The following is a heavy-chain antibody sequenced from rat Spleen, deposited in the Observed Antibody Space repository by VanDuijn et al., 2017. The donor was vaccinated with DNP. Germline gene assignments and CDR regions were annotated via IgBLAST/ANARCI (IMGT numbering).Heavy chain of an antibody. V-gene: IGHV5-25*01. CDR1: GFTFSNYY. D-gene: IGHD1-11*01. CDR2: ISTSGSRT. CDR3: AKAGGYSPWYFDY. Sequence: EVKLVESGGGLVQPGRSLKLSCAASGFTFSNYYMAWVRQAPKKGLEWVAAISTSGSRTYYSDSVKGRFTISRDNAENTVYLQTNSLRSEDTATYYCAKAGGYSPWYFDYWGQGVMVTVSS. J-gene: IGHJ2*01.